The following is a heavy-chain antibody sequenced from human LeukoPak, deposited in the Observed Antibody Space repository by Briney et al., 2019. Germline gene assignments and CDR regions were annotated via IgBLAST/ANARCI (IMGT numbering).Heavy chain of an antibody. V-gene: IGHV4-39*07. J-gene: IGHJ4*02. D-gene: IGHD4-23*01. CDR1: GGSISSSSYY. CDR3: AREVGGNPRLDY. Sequence: SETLSLTCTVSGGSISSSSYYWGWIRQPPGKGLEWIGSIYYSGSTYYNPSLKSRVTISVDTSKNQFSLKLSSVTAADTAVYYCAREVGGNPRLDYWGQGTLVTVSS. CDR2: IYYSGST.